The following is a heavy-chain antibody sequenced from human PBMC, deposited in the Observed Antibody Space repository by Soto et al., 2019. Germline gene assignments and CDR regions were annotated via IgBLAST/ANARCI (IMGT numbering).Heavy chain of an antibody. D-gene: IGHD1-26*01. V-gene: IGHV1-18*04. Sequence: ASVKVSCKASGYSFSSHAITWVRQAPGQGLEWMGGIIPVFGTPSYAQKFQGRVTMTTDTSTSTAYMELRSLRSDDTAVYYCARGGELALFDYWGQGTLVTVSS. J-gene: IGHJ4*02. CDR1: GYSFSSHA. CDR3: ARGGELALFDY. CDR2: IIPVFGTP.